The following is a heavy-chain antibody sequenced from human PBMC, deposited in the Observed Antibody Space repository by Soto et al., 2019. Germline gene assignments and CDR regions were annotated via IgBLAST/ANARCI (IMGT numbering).Heavy chain of an antibody. CDR3: ARSYCAADCPRRDFDY. Sequence: ASVKVSCKASGYTFTSYGISWVRQAPGQGLEWMGRTSYAQKFQDRVSMTRDTSTNTVYMELSSLRSDDTAVYYCARSYCAADCPRRDFDYWGQGTLVTVSS. V-gene: IGHV1-18*01. CDR1: GYTFTSYG. J-gene: IGHJ4*02. CDR2: T. D-gene: IGHD2-21*02.